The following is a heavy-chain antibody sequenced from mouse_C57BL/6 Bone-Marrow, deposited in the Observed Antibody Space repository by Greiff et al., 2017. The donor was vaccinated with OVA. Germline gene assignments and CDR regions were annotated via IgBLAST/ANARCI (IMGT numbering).Heavy chain of an antibody. V-gene: IGHV7-3*01. CDR2: IRNKANGYTT. Sequence: EVQLVESGGGLVQPGGSLSLSCAASGFTFTDYYMSWVRQPPGKALEWLGFIRNKANGYTTEYSASVKGRFTISRDNSQSILYLQMNALRAEDSATYYCARYDDGYLDYWGQGTTLTVSS. CDR1: GFTFTDYY. CDR3: ARYDDGYLDY. D-gene: IGHD2-3*01. J-gene: IGHJ2*01.